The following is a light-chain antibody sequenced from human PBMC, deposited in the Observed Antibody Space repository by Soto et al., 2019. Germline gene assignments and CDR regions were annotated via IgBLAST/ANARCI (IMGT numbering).Light chain of an antibody. Sequence: EIPLTQSPSSLAASVGDRLTLTCRASRNDSIYLNWYQHKPGKGPTLLIHATSNLQIGVPSRFSGSGSGTEFTLTISSLEPEDFGTYYCQQSYKMPSFGQGTRREIK. CDR2: ATS. V-gene: IGKV1-39*01. CDR3: QQSYKMPS. J-gene: IGKJ5*01. CDR1: RNDSIY.